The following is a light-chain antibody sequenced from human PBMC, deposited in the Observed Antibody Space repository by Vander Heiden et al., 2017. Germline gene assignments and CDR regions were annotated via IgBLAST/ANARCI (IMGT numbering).Light chain of an antibody. CDR2: GEN. V-gene: IGLV3-19*01. J-gene: IGLJ2*01. CDR1: SLRSYY. Sequence: SSELTQDPAVSVALGQTVRITCQGDSLRSYYASWYQQKSGQAPILVIYGENNRPSGIPDRFSGSSSGNTASLTITGAQAEDEADYYCNCRDSSGKFPFGGGTKLTVL. CDR3: NCRDSSGKFP.